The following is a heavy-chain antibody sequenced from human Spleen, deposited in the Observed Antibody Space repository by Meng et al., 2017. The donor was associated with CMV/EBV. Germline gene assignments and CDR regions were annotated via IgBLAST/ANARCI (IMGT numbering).Heavy chain of an antibody. CDR1: GGSVSRGSYY. CDR3: ARGSGGWFDP. V-gene: IGHV4-61*01. J-gene: IGHJ5*02. CDR2: IYYGEST. Sequence: LTCTVSGGSVSRGSYYWNWIRQPPGKGLEWIGDIYYGESTNYNPSLKSRVTILADTSKNQFSLRMRSVTAADTAVYYCARGSGGWFDPWGQGTLVTVSS.